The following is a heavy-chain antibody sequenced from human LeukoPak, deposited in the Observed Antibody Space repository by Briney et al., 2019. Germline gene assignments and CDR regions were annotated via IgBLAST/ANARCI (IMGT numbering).Heavy chain of an antibody. V-gene: IGHV3-7*05. CDR2: IKAEGSEK. Sequence: PGGSLRLSCAASGFSFSGHWMNWVRQPPGKGLEWVANIKAEGSEKYYVDSVKGRFTISRDDAKRTVDLQMDNLRAEDTAIYDCAYRNNFEYWGQGALVTVSS. CDR3: AYRNNFEY. CDR1: GFSFSGHW. J-gene: IGHJ4*02. D-gene: IGHD1-26*01.